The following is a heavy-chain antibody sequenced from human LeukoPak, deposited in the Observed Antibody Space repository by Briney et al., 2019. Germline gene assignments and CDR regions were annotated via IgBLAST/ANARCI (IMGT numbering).Heavy chain of an antibody. CDR2: IYSGGTT. V-gene: IGHV3-53*01. J-gene: IGHJ5*02. CDR1: GFTVSNNY. D-gene: IGHD4-23*01. CDR3: TTSPAVAS. Sequence: SGGSLRLSCAASGFTVSNNYMTWVRQAPGKGREWVSLIYSGGTTFYTDSVKGRFTISRDSSKNTLYLQMNNLKAEDTAVYYCTTSPAVASWGQGTLVTVSS.